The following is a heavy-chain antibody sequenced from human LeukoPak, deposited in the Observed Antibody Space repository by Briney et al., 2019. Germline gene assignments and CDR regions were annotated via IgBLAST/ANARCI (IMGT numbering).Heavy chain of an antibody. D-gene: IGHD1-1*01. CDR2: INWNGGST. CDR3: ARDVNWRFDPYNYYYYYGMDV. CDR1: GFTFEDYD. J-gene: IGHJ6*02. V-gene: IGHV3-20*04. Sequence: GGSLRLSCTASGFTFEDYDMSWVRQAPGKGLEWVSGINWNGGSTGYADSVKGRFTISRDNAKNSLYLQMNSLRAEDTALYYCARDVNWRFDPYNYYYYYGMDVWGQGTTVTVSS.